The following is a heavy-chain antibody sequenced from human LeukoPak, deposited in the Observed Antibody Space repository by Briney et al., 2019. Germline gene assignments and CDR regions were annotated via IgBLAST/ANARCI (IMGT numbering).Heavy chain of an antibody. CDR1: GDSISSSTYY. V-gene: IGHV4-39*01. J-gene: IGHJ4*02. Sequence: SETLSLTCTVSGDSISSSTYYWGWIRQPPGRGLEWIGNIYYSGSTYYNPSLKSRVTISVDTSKNQFSLKLSSVTAADTAVYYCARTRSGFGELRGDFDYWGQGTLVTVSS. D-gene: IGHD3-10*01. CDR3: ARTRSGFGELRGDFDY. CDR2: IYYSGST.